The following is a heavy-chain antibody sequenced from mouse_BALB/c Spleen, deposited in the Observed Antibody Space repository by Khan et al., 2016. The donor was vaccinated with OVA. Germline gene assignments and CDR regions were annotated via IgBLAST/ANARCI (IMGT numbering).Heavy chain of an antibody. J-gene: IGHJ2*01. CDR1: GYSITSGYG. V-gene: IGHV3-1*02. CDR3: ARTARIKY. Sequence: VQLQESGPGLVKPSQSLSLTCTVTGYSITSGYGWNWIRQFPGNKLEWMGYIRYSGSTNYNPSLKSRTSITRDSSKNQCFLQLNSVTTEDTATYYCARTARIKYWGQGTTLTVSS. D-gene: IGHD1-2*01. CDR2: IRYSGST.